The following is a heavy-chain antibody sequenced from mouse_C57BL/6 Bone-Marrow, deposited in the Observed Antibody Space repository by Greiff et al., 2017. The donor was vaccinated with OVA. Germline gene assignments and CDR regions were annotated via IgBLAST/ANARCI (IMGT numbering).Heavy chain of an antibody. CDR2: IHPNSGST. CDR1: GYTLTSYW. Sequence: QVQLQQPGAEPVKPGASVKLSCKASGYTLTSYWMHWVKQRPGQGPEWIGMIHPNSGSTNYNEKFKSKATLTVDKSASTAYMQHSSLTSEDSAVYYFARAHYYGSSYCWYFDVWGTGTTVTVSS. CDR3: ARAHYYGSSYCWYFDV. V-gene: IGHV1-64*01. J-gene: IGHJ1*03. D-gene: IGHD1-1*01.